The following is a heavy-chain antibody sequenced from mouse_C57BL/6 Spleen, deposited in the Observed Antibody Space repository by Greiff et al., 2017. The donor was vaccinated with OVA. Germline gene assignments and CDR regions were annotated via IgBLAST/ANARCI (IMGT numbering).Heavy chain of an antibody. CDR3: AIYGSSYAMDY. CDR1: GYTFTSYW. J-gene: IGHJ4*01. V-gene: IGHV1-64*01. CDR2: IHPNSGST. Sequence: VKLMESGAELVKPGASVKLSCKASGYTFTSYWMHWVKQRPGQGLEWIGMIHPNSGSTNYNEKFKSKATLTVDKSSSTAYMQLSSLTSEDSAVYYCAIYGSSYAMDYWGQGTSVTVSS. D-gene: IGHD1-1*01.